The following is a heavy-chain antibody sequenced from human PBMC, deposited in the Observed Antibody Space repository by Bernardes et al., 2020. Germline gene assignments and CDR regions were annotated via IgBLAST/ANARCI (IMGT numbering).Heavy chain of an antibody. D-gene: IGHD1-26*01. CDR2: MNPNSGNT. CDR1: GYTFTSYD. J-gene: IGHJ6*02. Sequence: ASVKVSCKASGYTFTSYDINWVRQATGQGLEWMGWMNPNSGNTGYAQKFQGRVTMTRNTSISTAYMELSSLRSEDTAVYYCASGNPVGNYYYYYGMDVWGQGTTVTVSS. V-gene: IGHV1-8*01. CDR3: ASGNPVGNYYYYYGMDV.